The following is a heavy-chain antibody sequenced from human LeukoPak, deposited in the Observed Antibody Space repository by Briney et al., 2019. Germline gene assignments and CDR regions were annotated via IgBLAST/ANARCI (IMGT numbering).Heavy chain of an antibody. CDR2: IWYDGSNK. CDR1: GFTFSSYG. V-gene: IGHV3-33*01. J-gene: IGHJ3*02. D-gene: IGHD3-9*01. CDR3: AREYDILTRFAFDI. Sequence: PGGSLRLSCAASGFTFSSYGTHWVRQAPGKGLEWVTVIWYDGSNKYYADSVKGRFTISRDNSKNTLYLQMNSLRAEDTAVYYCAREYDILTRFAFDIWGQGTMVTVSS.